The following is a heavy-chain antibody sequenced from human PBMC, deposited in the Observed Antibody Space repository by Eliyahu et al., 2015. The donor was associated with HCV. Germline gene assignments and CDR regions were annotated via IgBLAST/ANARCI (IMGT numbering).Heavy chain of an antibody. V-gene: IGHV1-69*01. J-gene: IGHJ6*02. CDR2: IIPIFGTA. D-gene: IGHD3-3*01. CDR3: AREGGGLRFLEWFTTPNILYYYYYYGMDV. Sequence: EVKKPGSSVKVSCKASGGTFSSYAISWVRQAPGQGLEWMGGIIPIFGTANYAQKFQGRVTITADESTSTAYMELSSLRSEDTAVYYCAREGGGLRFLEWFTTPNILYYYYYYGMDVWGQGTTVTVSS. CDR1: GGTFSSYA.